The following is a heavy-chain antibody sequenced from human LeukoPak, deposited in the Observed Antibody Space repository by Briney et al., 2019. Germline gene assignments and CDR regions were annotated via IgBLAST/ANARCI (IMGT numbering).Heavy chain of an antibody. V-gene: IGHV1-2*06. D-gene: IGHD4-17*01. CDR3: ARGDYGDYLAFDI. Sequence: ASVKVSCKASAYTFTGYYMHWVRQARGQGLEWMGRINPNSGGTNYAQKFQGRVTMTRGTSISTAYMELSRLRSDDTAVYYCARGDYGDYLAFDIWGQGTMVTVSS. J-gene: IGHJ3*02. CDR1: AYTFTGYY. CDR2: INPNSGGT.